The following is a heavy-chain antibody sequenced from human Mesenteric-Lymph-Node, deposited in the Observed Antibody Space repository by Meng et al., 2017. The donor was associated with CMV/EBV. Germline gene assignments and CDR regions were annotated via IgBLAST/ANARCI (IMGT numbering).Heavy chain of an antibody. CDR2: ISSSGSTM. CDR3: ARVHLYCSSTSCRDAFDI. J-gene: IGHJ3*02. D-gene: IGHD2-2*01. V-gene: IGHV3-48*03. Sequence: GGSLRLSCVVSGFTFDSYEMNWVRQAPGKGLEWVSYISSSGSTMYYADSVKGRFTISRDNAKNSLYLQMDSLRAEDTAVYYCARVHLYCSSTSCRDAFDIWGQGTMVTVSS. CDR1: GFTFDSYE.